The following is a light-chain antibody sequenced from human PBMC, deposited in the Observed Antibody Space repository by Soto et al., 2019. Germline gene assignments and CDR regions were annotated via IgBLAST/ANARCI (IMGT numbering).Light chain of an antibody. CDR1: QSVSST. CDR2: GAS. CDR3: QQYNNWPRT. Sequence: EIVMTQSPATLSVSPGERDTLSCRASQSVSSTVAWYQQKPGQARRLLIFGASTRATGIPDRFSGSGSGTDFTLTISRLEPEDFAVYYCQQYNNWPRTFGQGTRLEIK. J-gene: IGKJ5*01. V-gene: IGKV3D-15*01.